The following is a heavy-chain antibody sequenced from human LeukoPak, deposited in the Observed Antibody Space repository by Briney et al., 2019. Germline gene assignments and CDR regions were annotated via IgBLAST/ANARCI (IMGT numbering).Heavy chain of an antibody. Sequence: GGSLRLSCAASGFTFSSYSMNWVRQAPGKGLEWVSSISSSSSYIYYADSVEGRFTISRDNAKNSLYLQMNSLRAEDTAVYYCAGLGGTYYYGSGTKGYFDYWGQGTLVTVSS. J-gene: IGHJ4*02. CDR1: GFTFSSYS. D-gene: IGHD3-10*01. CDR2: ISSSSSYI. V-gene: IGHV3-21*01. CDR3: AGLGGTYYYGSGTKGYFDY.